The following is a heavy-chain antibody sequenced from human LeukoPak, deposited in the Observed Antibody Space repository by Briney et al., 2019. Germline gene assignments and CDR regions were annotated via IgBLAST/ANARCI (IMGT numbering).Heavy chain of an antibody. Sequence: PSETLSLTCAVSGGSISSSNWWSWVRQPPGKGLEWIGEIYHSGSTNYNPSLKSRVTISVDTSKNQFSLKLSSVTAADTAVYYCARANYYDNSGYSRGAFDIWGQGTMVTVSS. J-gene: IGHJ3*02. V-gene: IGHV4-4*02. CDR2: IYHSGST. CDR3: ARANYYDNSGYSRGAFDI. D-gene: IGHD3-22*01. CDR1: GGSISSSNW.